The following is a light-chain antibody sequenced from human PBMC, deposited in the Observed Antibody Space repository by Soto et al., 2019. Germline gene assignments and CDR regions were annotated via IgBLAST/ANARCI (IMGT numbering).Light chain of an antibody. J-gene: IGKJ2*01. V-gene: IGKV3-11*01. Sequence: EIVLTQSPATLSFSPGERATLSCRASQSIGTSLAWYQQRPGQPPRLLISDASNRASGIPARFSGSGSGTDFTLTISSLEPEDFAVYYCQQRNNWPPVNTFGQGTSLQIK. CDR2: DAS. CDR1: QSIGTS. CDR3: QQRNNWPPVNT.